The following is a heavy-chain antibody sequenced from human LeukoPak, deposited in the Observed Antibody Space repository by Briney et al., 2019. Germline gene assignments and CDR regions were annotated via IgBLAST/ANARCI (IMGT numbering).Heavy chain of an antibody. CDR2: INTYNGNT. CDR3: ARNYYGSGSYYHKWPHYYYYYYMDV. Sequence: GASVKVSCKASGYTFTSYGVTWVRQAPGQRPEWMGWINTYNGNTNYAQKLQGRVTITTDESTSTAYMELSSLRSEDTAVYYCARNYYGSGSYYHKWPHYYYYYYMDVWGKGTTVTVSS. V-gene: IGHV1-18*01. J-gene: IGHJ6*03. CDR1: GYTFTSYG. D-gene: IGHD3-10*01.